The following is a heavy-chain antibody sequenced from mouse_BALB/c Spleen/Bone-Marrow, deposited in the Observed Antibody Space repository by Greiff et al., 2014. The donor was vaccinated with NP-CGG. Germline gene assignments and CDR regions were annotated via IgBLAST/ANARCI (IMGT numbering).Heavy chain of an antibody. CDR3: AREGNGNLDY. D-gene: IGHD2-1*01. V-gene: IGHV1S137*01. CDR2: ISTYYGDA. CDR1: SYTFTDYA. J-gene: IGHJ2*01. Sequence: VKLVESGAELVRPGVSVKISCKGSSYTFTDYAMHWVKQSHAKSLEWIGVISTYYGDASYNQKFKGKATMTVDKSSSTAYMELARLTSEDSAIYYCAREGNGNLDYWGQGTTLTVSS.